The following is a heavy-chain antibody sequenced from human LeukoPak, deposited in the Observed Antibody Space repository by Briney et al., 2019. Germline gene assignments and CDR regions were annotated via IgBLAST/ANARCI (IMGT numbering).Heavy chain of an antibody. CDR2: ISSSSSTI. CDR1: GFTCSTYS. D-gene: IGHD3-22*01. J-gene: IGHJ4*02. CDR3: ARGSTYYDSSGQVPFDY. Sequence: GSLRLSCAASGFTCSTYSMNWVRQAPGKGLEWVSYISSSSSTIYYADSVKGRFTISRDNAKNSLYLQMNSLRAEDTAVYYCARGSTYYDSSGQVPFDYWGQGTLVTVSS. V-gene: IGHV3-48*01.